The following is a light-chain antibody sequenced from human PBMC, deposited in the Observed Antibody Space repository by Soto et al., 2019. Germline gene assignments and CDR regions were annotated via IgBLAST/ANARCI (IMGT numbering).Light chain of an antibody. CDR3: QQFHTYPWT. Sequence: DVQLTQSPSFLSASVGDRVTITCRASQGITNYLAWYQQKPGKAPNPLIYTAPTLQSGFPSRFSGSGAGAEFTLTITGLQPEDFATYFCQQFHTYPWTFGQGTQVEIK. V-gene: IGKV1-9*01. CDR1: QGITNY. CDR2: TAP. J-gene: IGKJ1*01.